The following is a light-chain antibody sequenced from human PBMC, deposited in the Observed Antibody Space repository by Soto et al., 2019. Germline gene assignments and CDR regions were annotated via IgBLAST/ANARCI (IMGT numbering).Light chain of an antibody. Sequence: DIQMTQSPSSLSASAGDRVTITCRASQSISSYLNWYQQKPGKAPKLLIYAASNLQSEAPSRFSGSGSGTDFTLTISSLQPEDFATYFCQQSSMTPFTFGPGTKVEIK. CDR3: QQSSMTPFT. CDR1: QSISSY. J-gene: IGKJ3*01. V-gene: IGKV1-39*01. CDR2: AAS.